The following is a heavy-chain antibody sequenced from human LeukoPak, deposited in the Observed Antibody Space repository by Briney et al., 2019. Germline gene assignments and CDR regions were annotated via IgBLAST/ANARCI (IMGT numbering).Heavy chain of an antibody. Sequence: PGGSLRLSCAASGFTFSSYSMNWVRQAPGKGLEWVSSISSSSSYIYYADSVKGRFTISRDNAKNSLYLQMNSLRAEDTAVYYCARDQRKNVVTAVYYFDYWGQGTLVTVSS. J-gene: IGHJ4*02. CDR2: ISSSSSYI. D-gene: IGHD2-21*02. CDR1: GFTFSSYS. CDR3: ARDQRKNVVTAVYYFDY. V-gene: IGHV3-21*01.